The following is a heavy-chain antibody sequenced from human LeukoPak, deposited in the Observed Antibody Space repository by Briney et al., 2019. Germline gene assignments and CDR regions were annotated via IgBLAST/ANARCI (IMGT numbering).Heavy chain of an antibody. CDR1: GFTFSSYW. D-gene: IGHD6-19*01. J-gene: IGHJ5*02. Sequence: GGSLRLSCAAFGFTFSSYWMHWVRQAPGKGLVWVSRINSDGSSTSYADSVKGRFTISRDNAKNTLYLQMNSLRADDTAVYYCARALAVAGTGGFDPWGQGTLVTVSS. CDR2: INSDGSST. V-gene: IGHV3-74*01. CDR3: ARALAVAGTGGFDP.